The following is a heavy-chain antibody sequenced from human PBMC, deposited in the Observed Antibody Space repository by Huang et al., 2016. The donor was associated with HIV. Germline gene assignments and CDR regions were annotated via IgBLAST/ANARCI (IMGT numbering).Heavy chain of an antibody. J-gene: IGHJ4*02. CDR1: GGTFNNA. D-gene: IGHD3-3*01. CDR2: IIPIFGTP. Sequence: QVQLVQSGAEVKKPGSSVKVSCKVSGGTFNNAISWVRQAPGKGLEGMGGIIPIFGTPNYARKFQGRVTITADESTSIAYMELSSLRSEDTAVYYCARGAPDLDSHLDHWGQGTLVTVSS. CDR3: ARGAPDLDSHLDH. V-gene: IGHV1-69*13.